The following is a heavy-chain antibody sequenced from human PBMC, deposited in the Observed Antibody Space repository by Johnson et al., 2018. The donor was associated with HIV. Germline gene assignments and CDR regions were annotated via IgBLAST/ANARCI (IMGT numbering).Heavy chain of an antibody. D-gene: IGHD2-21*02. J-gene: IGHJ3*02. CDR3: ARGLYSLAYGGGDCYPSDAFDI. CDR2: ISYDGSKK. V-gene: IGHV3-30*04. Sequence: QVQLVESGGGVVQPGRSLRLSCAASGFTFSSYAMHWVRQAPGKGLECVAVISYDGSKKNYAVSVKGRFTISRDNSKNTLYLQMNSLRAEDTAVYYCARGLYSLAYGGGDCYPSDAFDIWGQGTMVTVSS. CDR1: GFTFSSYA.